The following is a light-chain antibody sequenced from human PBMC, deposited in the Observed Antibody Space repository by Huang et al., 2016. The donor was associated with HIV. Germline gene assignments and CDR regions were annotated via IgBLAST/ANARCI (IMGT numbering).Light chain of an antibody. CDR1: QSVSSNY. J-gene: IGKJ2*01. V-gene: IGKV3-20*01. CDR2: GAS. Sequence: ELLLTQSPGTLSLSPGKRATLSCRASQSVSSNYLAWFQQKPGQAPRLLIYGASRRATGIPDRFSGSGSGTDFTLTISRLEPEDFAVYYCQQYGSSPYTFGQGTKLEIK. CDR3: QQYGSSPYT.